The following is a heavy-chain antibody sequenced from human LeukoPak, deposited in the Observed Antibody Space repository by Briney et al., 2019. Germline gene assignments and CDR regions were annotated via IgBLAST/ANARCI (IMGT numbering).Heavy chain of an antibody. V-gene: IGHV1-69*13. D-gene: IGHD3-22*01. Sequence: SVKVSCKASGGTFSSYAISWVRQVPGQGLEWMGGIIPIFGTANYAQKFQGRVTITADESTSTAYMELSSLRSEDTAVYYCARDQASGGGYYFDYWGQGTLVTVSS. CDR3: ARDQASGGGYYFDY. J-gene: IGHJ4*02. CDR2: IIPIFGTA. CDR1: GGTFSSYA.